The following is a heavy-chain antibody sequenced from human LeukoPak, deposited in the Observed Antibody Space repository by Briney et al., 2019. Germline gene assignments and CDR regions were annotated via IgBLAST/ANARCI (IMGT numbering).Heavy chain of an antibody. J-gene: IGHJ4*02. CDR1: GFTFDDYA. CDR2: ISGDGGGT. V-gene: IGHV3-43*02. Sequence: GGSLRLSCAASGFTFDDYAMHWARQAPGKGLEWVSLISGDGGGTYYADSVKGRFTISRDNSKNSLYLQMNSLRTEDTALYHCAKDRGWYDYWGQGTLVTVSS. CDR3: AKDRGWYDY. D-gene: IGHD6-19*01.